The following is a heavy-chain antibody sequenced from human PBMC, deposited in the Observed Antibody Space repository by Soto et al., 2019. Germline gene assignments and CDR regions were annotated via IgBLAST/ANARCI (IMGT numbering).Heavy chain of an antibody. V-gene: IGHV3-23*01. CDR1: GFTFSSYA. Sequence: PGGSLRLSCAASGFTFSSYAMSWVRQAPGKGLEWVSAISGSGGSTYYADSVKGRFTISRDNSKNTLYLQMNSLRAEDTAVYYCARDWRRYSSSWYAGFDYWGQGTLVTVSS. CDR2: ISGSGGST. CDR3: ARDWRRYSSSWYAGFDY. D-gene: IGHD6-13*01. J-gene: IGHJ4*02.